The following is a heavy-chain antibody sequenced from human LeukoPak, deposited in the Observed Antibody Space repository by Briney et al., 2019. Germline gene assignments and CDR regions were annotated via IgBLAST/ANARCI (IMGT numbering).Heavy chain of an antibody. CDR2: DSYTGSI. Sequence: PSETLSLTCRVSGGSIRTRIYYWGWIRQSPGTGLEWIGCDSYTGSIHYNPSLRSRVTVSVDTSKNQFSLKLSSVTAADTAVYYCARLGGSSGDHPYAFDIWGQGTMVTVSS. CDR3: ARLGGSSGDHPYAFDI. V-gene: IGHV4-39*01. D-gene: IGHD3-22*01. CDR1: GGSIRTRIYY. J-gene: IGHJ3*02.